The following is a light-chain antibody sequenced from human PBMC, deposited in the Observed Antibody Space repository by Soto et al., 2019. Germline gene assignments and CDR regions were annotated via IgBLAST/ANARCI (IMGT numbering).Light chain of an antibody. CDR1: QSVSSR. V-gene: IGKV3-20*01. CDR2: GAS. Sequence: EIVMTQSPGTLSLSPGERATLSCRASQSVSSRLAWYQQKPGQALRLLISGASSRATGIPDRFSGSGSGTDFTLTISRLEPEDFALYYCQHYVERSPITLSQGTRMEIK. J-gene: IGKJ5*01. CDR3: QHYVERSPIT.